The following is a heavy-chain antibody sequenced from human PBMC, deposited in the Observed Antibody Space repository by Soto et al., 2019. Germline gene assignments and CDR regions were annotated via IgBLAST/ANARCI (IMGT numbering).Heavy chain of an antibody. J-gene: IGHJ6*03. CDR1: GGSISSYY. Sequence: SETLSLTCTVSGGSISSYYWSWIRQPPGKGLEWIGYIYYSGSTNYNPSLKSRVTISVDTSKNQFSLKLSSVTAADTAVYYCARLRPGAAIFGYPYYYYYMDVWGKGTTVTVSS. CDR3: ARLRPGAAIFGYPYYYYYMDV. D-gene: IGHD3-3*01. V-gene: IGHV4-59*01. CDR2: IYYSGST.